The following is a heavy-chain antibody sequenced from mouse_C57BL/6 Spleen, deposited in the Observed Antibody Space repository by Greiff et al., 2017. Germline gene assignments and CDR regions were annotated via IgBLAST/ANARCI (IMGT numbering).Heavy chain of an antibody. CDR3: AREDYSNAYAMDY. V-gene: IGHV1-61*01. D-gene: IGHD2-5*01. CDR1: GYTFTSYW. J-gene: IGHJ4*01. CDR2: IYPSDSET. Sequence: QVHVKQPGAELVRPGSSVKLSCKASGYTFTSYWMDWVKQRPGQGLEWIGNIYPSDSETHYNQKFKDKATLTVDKSSSTAYMQLSSLTSEDSAVYYCAREDYSNAYAMDYWGQGTSVTVSS.